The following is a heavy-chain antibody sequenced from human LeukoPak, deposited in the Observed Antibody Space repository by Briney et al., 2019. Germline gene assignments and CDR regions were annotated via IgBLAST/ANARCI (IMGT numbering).Heavy chain of an antibody. CDR2: IWYDGSNK. J-gene: IGHJ4*02. CDR1: GFTFSDYG. Sequence: GGSLRFSCAASGFTFSDYGMYWVRQAPGKGLEGGAVIWYDGSNKYYADTVKGRFTISRDNAKNTLYLQMNSLRDEDTAVYYCARDQAGTTNAIDYWGQGTLVTVSS. D-gene: IGHD1/OR15-1a*01. CDR3: ARDQAGTTNAIDY. V-gene: IGHV3-33*01.